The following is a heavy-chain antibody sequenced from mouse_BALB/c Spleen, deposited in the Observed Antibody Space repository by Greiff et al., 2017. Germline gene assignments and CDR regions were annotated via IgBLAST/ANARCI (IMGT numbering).Heavy chain of an antibody. D-gene: IGHD1-1*01. J-gene: IGHJ4*01. CDR2: INSNGGNT. CDR3: ARKVGTYYAMDY. CDR1: GFTFSSYG. Sequence: EVQLVESGGGLVQPGGSLKLSCAASGFTFSSYGMPWVRQTPDKRLELVATINSNGGNTYYPDSVKGRFTISRDNAKNTLCLQMSSLKSEDTAMYYCARKVGTYYAMDYWGQGTTVTVSS. V-gene: IGHV5-6-3*01.